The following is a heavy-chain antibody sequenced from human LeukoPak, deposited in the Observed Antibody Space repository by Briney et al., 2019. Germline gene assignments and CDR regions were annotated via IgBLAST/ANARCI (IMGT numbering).Heavy chain of an antibody. J-gene: IGHJ4*02. CDR1: GGSISSSSYY. Sequence: SETLSLTCTVSGGSISSSSYYWGWIRQPPGKGLEWIGSIYYSGSSYYNPSLKSRVIISVDTSKNQFSLKLSSATAADTAVYYCARHVGSGSYFDYWGQGTLVTVSS. CDR2: IYYSGSS. D-gene: IGHD3-22*01. CDR3: ARHVGSGSYFDY. V-gene: IGHV4-39*01.